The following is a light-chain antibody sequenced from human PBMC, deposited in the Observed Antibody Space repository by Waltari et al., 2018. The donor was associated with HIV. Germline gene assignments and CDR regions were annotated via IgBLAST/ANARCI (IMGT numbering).Light chain of an antibody. J-gene: IGLJ3*02. V-gene: IGLV4-69*01. CDR1: SGHSTYA. Sequence: QVVLTQSPSASASLGASVTLTCTLSSGHSTYALAWHPLQPGKAPRYLMKLNSDGSHTKGDGIPDRFSGSSSGAERYLTIASLQSEDEADYYCQTWGTGIRVFGGGTKLTVL. CDR3: QTWGTGIRV. CDR2: LNSDGSH.